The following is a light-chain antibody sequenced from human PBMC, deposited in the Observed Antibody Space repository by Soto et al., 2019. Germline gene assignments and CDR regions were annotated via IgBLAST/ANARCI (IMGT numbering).Light chain of an antibody. CDR3: SSYTSSSTWV. Sequence: QSALTQPPSVSGSPGQSVTISCTGTSSDVGSYNRVSWYQQPPATAPKLMIYEVSNRPSGVPDRFSGSKSGNTASRTISGVEAEDEADYYCSSYTSSSTWVFGGGTKLIVL. CDR2: EVS. V-gene: IGLV2-18*02. CDR1: SSDVGSYNR. J-gene: IGLJ3*02.